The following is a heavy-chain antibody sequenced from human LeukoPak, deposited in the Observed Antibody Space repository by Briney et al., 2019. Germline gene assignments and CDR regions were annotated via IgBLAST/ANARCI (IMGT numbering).Heavy chain of an antibody. CDR3: ATGLAYCGGDCYWGSDY. V-gene: IGHV1-24*01. CDR1: GYTLTELS. D-gene: IGHD2-21*02. Sequence: ASVKVSCKVSGYTLTELSMHWVRQAPGKGLEWMGGFDPEDGETIYAQKFQGRVTMTEDTSTDTAYMELSSLRSEDTAVYYCATGLAYCGGDCYWGSDYWGQGTLVTVSS. J-gene: IGHJ4*02. CDR2: FDPEDGET.